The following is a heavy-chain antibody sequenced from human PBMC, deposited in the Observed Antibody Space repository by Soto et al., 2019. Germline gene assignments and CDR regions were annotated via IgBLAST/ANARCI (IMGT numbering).Heavy chain of an antibody. D-gene: IGHD3-10*01. J-gene: IGHJ4*02. Sequence: QLQLQESGPGLVKPSETLSLTCTVSGDSISSSSNYYWGWIRQPPGKGLEWIGSIYFSGRAYYSPSPKSRVTISVDTSKNQFSLTLNSVTAADTDVYYCATFEIYGSGSYSETYHFDYWGQGTLVTVSS. CDR3: ATFEIYGSGSYSETYHFDY. CDR2: IYFSGRA. CDR1: GDSISSSSNYY. V-gene: IGHV4-39*01.